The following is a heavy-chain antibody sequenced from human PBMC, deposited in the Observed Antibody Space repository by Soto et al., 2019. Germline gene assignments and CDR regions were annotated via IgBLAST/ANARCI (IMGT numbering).Heavy chain of an antibody. CDR3: ARRTWGMDV. Sequence: QVQLQESGPGLVKPSGTLSLTCAVSSGSIGTTNWWSWVRQPPGKGLEWIGEIFHSGNTYYNPSLASRVTISVDTSKNQVSLNLRSVTAADTAVYYCARRTWGMDVWGQGTTVTVSS. CDR2: IFHSGNT. V-gene: IGHV4-4*02. CDR1: SGSIGTTNW. D-gene: IGHD2-8*01. J-gene: IGHJ6*02.